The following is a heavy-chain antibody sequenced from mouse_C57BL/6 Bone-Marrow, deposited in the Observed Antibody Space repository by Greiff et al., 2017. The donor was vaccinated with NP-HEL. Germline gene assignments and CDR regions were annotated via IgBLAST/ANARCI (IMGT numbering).Heavy chain of an antibody. CDR2: ISSGSSTI. J-gene: IGHJ3*01. Sequence: EVQLVESGGGLVKPGGSLKLSCAASGFTFSDYGMHWVRQAPEKGLAWVAYISSGSSTIYYADPVKGRFTISRDNAKNTLFLQMTSLRSEDTAMYYCARGATVVATRFAYWGQGTLVTVSA. V-gene: IGHV5-17*01. CDR3: ARGATVVATRFAY. D-gene: IGHD1-1*01. CDR1: GFTFSDYG.